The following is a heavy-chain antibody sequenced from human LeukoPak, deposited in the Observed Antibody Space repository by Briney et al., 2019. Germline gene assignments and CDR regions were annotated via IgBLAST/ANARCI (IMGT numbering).Heavy chain of an antibody. Sequence: GASVKVSCKTSGYTFTTYGITWVRQAPGQGLEWMGWISGYNGNTNYAQNLQGRVTMTTDTFATTAYMELRSLRSDDTAVYYCAREGGTTGEIDYWGQGTLVTVSS. D-gene: IGHD7-27*01. CDR3: AREGGTTGEIDY. CDR1: GYTFTTYG. CDR2: ISGYNGNT. J-gene: IGHJ4*02. V-gene: IGHV1-18*01.